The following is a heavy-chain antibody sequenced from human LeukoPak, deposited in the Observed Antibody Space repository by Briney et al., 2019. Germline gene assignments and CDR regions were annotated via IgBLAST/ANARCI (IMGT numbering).Heavy chain of an antibody. CDR3: ARETPPYYYGSGSYSNFDY. CDR2: IYYSGST. Sequence: SETLSLTCTVSGGSISSGDYYWSWIRQPPGKGLEWIGYIYYSGSTYYNPSLKSRVTISVDTSKNQFSLKLSSVTAADTAVYYCARETPPYYYGSGSYSNFDYWGQGTLVTVSS. V-gene: IGHV4-30-4*08. CDR1: GGSISSGDYY. D-gene: IGHD3-10*01. J-gene: IGHJ4*02.